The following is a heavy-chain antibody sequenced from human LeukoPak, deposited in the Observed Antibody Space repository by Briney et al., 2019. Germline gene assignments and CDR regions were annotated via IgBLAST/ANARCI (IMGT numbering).Heavy chain of an antibody. D-gene: IGHD5-12*01. J-gene: IGHJ4*02. V-gene: IGHV3-33*01. Sequence: GSLRLSCAASGFTFSSYGMHWVRQAPGKGLEWVAVIWYDGSNKYYADSVKGRFTISRDNSKNTLYLQMNSLRAEDTAVYYCAGTSPSMVANFDYWGQGTLVTVSS. CDR3: AGTSPSMVANFDY. CDR1: GFTFSSYG. CDR2: IWYDGSNK.